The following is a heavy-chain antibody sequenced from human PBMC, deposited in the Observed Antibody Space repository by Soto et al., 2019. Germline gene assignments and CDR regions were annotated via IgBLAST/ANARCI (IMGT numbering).Heavy chain of an antibody. J-gene: IGHJ4*02. D-gene: IGHD3-16*01. CDR1: GFTFSSYA. Sequence: EVQLLESGGGLVQPGGSLRLSCAASGFTFSSYAMSWVRQAPGKGLEWVSAISGSGGSTYYADSVKGRFTISRDNSKNTLYLQMNSLRAEDTAVYYWAKTDASTSGGIGYWGQGTLVTVSS. V-gene: IGHV3-23*01. CDR3: AKTDASTSGGIGY. CDR2: ISGSGGST.